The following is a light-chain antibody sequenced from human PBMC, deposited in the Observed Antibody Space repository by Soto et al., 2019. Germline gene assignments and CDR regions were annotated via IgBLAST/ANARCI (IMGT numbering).Light chain of an antibody. CDR2: DPS. Sequence: EIVLTQSPATLSLSPGERATLSCRASQSINSYLAWYQQKPGQAPMLLIYDPSNRATGIPARFSGSGSGTDFTLTISSLEPVDFAVYYCQHRSNWPLFTFGPGTKVDIK. CDR1: QSINSY. CDR3: QHRSNWPLFT. V-gene: IGKV3-11*01. J-gene: IGKJ3*01.